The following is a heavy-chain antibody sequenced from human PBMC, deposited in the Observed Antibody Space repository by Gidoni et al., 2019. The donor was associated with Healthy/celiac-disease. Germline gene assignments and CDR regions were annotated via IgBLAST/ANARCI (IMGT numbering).Heavy chain of an antibody. Sequence: AKGLEWVAVIWYDGSNKYYADSVKGRFTISRDNSKNTLYLQMNRLRAEDTAVYYCARGVIAVAGQSSYGMDVWGQGTTVTVSS. V-gene: IGHV3-33*01. J-gene: IGHJ6*02. CDR2: IWYDGSNK. D-gene: IGHD6-19*01. CDR3: ARGVIAVAGQSSYGMDV.